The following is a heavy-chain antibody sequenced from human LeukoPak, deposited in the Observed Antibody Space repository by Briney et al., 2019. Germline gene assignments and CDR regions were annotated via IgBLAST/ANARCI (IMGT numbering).Heavy chain of an antibody. J-gene: IGHJ4*02. V-gene: IGHV4-31*03. Sequence: PSETLSLTCTVSGGFISSSRYYWNWIRQHPGKGLEWIGFIFYSGSTYYNPSLKSRLTISVDTSKNQFSLKLSSVTAADTAVYYCARFDSSGYYYFDYWGQGTLVTVSS. CDR3: ARFDSSGYYYFDY. CDR2: IFYSGST. CDR1: GGFISSSRYY. D-gene: IGHD3-22*01.